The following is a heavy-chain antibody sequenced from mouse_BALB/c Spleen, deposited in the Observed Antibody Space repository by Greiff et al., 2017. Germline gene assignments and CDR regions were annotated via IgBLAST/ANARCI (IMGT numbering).Heavy chain of an antibody. J-gene: IGHJ2*01. CDR2: ISSGGGST. Sequence: EVQLVESGGGLVKPGGSLKLSCAASGFAFSSYDMSWVRQTPEKRLEWVAYISSGGGSTYYPDTVKGRFTISRDNAKNTLYLQMSSLKSEDTAMYYCARRGGTATGFDYWGQGTTLTVSS. V-gene: IGHV5-12-1*01. D-gene: IGHD1-2*01. CDR1: GFAFSSYD. CDR3: ARRGGTATGFDY.